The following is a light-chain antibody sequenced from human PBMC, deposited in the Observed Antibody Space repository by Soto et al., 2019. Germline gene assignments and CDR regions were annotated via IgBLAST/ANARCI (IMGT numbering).Light chain of an antibody. CDR2: AAS. CDR1: RGISTD. J-gene: IGKJ2*01. V-gene: IGKV1-9*01. CDR3: QQVNFYPT. Sequence: IQLTQSPSSLSASVGDRVTVTCRASRGISTDLDWYQQKPGKAPRLLIYAASTLQSGVPSRFSGSGSGTDFTLTISSLQPEDFATYYCQQVNFYPTFGQGTKLEIK.